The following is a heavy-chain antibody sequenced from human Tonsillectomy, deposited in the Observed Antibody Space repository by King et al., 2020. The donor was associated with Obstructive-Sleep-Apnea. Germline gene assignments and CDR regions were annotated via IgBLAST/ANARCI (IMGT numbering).Heavy chain of an antibody. CDR1: GGFFSDYY. D-gene: IGHD6-13*01. J-gene: IGHJ5*02. CDR3: ARGSGAAAVNWFDP. Sequence: VQLQQWGAGLLKPSETLSLPCAVFGGFFSDYYWSWIRQPPGKGREWIGEVNHCGSTTFNPSLKTRVTISVDTSKNQLSLKLNSVTAPVTAVYYCARGSGAAAVNWFDPWGQGTLVTVSS. CDR2: VNHCGST. V-gene: IGHV4-34*01.